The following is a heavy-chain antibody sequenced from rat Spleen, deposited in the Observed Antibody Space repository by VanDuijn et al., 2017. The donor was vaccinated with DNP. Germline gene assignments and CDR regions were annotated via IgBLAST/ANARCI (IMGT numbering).Heavy chain of an antibody. J-gene: IGHJ2*01. Sequence: EVQLVESGGGLVQPGGSLKLSCAASGFTFSDYYMAWVRQAPTKGLEWVTYINYDGGNTYYRDSVKGRFTISRDNAKSTLYLQMNSLSSEDMATYYCTTATYYGDWGQGVMVTVSS. CDR3: TTATYYGD. CDR1: GFTFSDYY. V-gene: IGHV5-20*01. D-gene: IGHD1-9*01. CDR2: INYDGGNT.